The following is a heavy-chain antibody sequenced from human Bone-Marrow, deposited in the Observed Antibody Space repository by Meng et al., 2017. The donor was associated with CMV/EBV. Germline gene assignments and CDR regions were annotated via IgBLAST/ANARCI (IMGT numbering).Heavy chain of an antibody. D-gene: IGHD3-3*01. V-gene: IGHV3-33*06. CDR1: GFTFSSYG. CDR3: AKGTYYDFWSGYYPGYYYGMDV. J-gene: IGHJ6*02. Sequence: GGSLRLSCAASGFTFSSYGMHWVRQAPGKGLEWVAVIWYDGSNKYYADSVKGRFTISRDNSKNTLYLQMNSLRAEDTAVYYCAKGTYYDFWSGYYPGYYYGMDVWGRGTTVTVSS. CDR2: IWYDGSNK.